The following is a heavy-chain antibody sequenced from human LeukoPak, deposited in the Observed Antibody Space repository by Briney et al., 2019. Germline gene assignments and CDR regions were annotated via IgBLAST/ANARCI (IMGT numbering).Heavy chain of an antibody. CDR2: ISSSSSYI. J-gene: IGHJ4*02. CDR3: ASQAGKAYYFDY. Sequence: PGGSLRLPCAASGFTFSSYSMNWVRQAPGKGLEWVSSISSSSSYIYYADSVKGRFTISRDNAKNSLYLQMNSLRAEDTAVYYCASQAGKAYYFDYWGQGTLVTVSS. V-gene: IGHV3-21*01. D-gene: IGHD3-16*01. CDR1: GFTFSSYS.